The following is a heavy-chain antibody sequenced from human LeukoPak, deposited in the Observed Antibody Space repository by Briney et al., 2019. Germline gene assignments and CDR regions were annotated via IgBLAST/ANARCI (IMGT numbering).Heavy chain of an antibody. D-gene: IGHD3-16*01. V-gene: IGHV1-2*02. J-gene: IGHJ5*02. CDR1: GYTFTGYY. CDR3: ARGRLRLINWFDP. Sequence: VASVKVSCKASGYTFTGYYMHWVRQAPGQGLEWMGWINPDTGGTNYAQKFQGRVTMTRDTSISTAYMELSRLRSDDTAVYYCARGRLRLINWFDPWGQGTLVTVSS. CDR2: INPDTGGT.